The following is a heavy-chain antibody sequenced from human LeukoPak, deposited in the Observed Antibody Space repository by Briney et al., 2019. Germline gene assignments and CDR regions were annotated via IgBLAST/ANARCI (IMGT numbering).Heavy chain of an antibody. CDR3: ARDPYGSVDY. CDR1: GGSISSGGYY. CDR2: IYYSGST. J-gene: IGHJ4*02. Sequence: SQTLSLTCTLSGGSISSGGYYWSWIRQHPGKGLEWIGHIYYSGSTYYNPSLKSRVTISVDTSKNQFSLKLSSVTAADTAVYYCARDPYGSVDYWGQGTLVTVSS. V-gene: IGHV4-31*03. D-gene: IGHD3-10*01.